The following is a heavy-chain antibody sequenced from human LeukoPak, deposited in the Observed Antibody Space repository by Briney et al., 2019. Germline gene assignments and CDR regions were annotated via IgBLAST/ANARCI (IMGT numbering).Heavy chain of an antibody. J-gene: IGHJ4*02. V-gene: IGHV4-4*09. CDR2: IYTSGST. CDR1: GGSISSYY. CDR3: ARGLSSSSVRRLIYFDY. D-gene: IGHD6-6*01. Sequence: SETLSLTCTVSGGSISSYYWSWIRQPPGKGLEWIGYIYTSGSTNYNPSLKSRVTISVDTSKNQFSLKLSSVTAADTAVYYCARGLSSSSVRRLIYFDYWGQGTLVTVSS.